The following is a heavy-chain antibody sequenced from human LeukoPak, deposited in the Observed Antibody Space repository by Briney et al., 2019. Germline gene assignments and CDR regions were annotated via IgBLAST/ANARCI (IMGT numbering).Heavy chain of an antibody. D-gene: IGHD4-23*01. Sequence: GGSLRLSCAASGFTFSNYWMHWVRQAPGKGLVWVSRINSDGSSITYADSVKGRFTISRDNAKNTLYLQVNSLRAEDTAVYYCARTEGTVAYDSWGQGTLVTVSS. V-gene: IGHV3-74*01. CDR2: INSDGSSI. CDR3: ARTEGTVAYDS. CDR1: GFTFSNYW. J-gene: IGHJ5*01.